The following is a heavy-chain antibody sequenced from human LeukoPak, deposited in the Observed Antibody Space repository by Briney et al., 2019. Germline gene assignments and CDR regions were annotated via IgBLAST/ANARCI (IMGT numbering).Heavy chain of an antibody. CDR2: IYYSGST. CDR1: GGSISSSSYY. CDR3: ARDRVPDYLNSASPSSY. J-gene: IGHJ4*02. Sequence: PSETLSLTCTVSGGSISSSSYYWGWIRQPPGKGLEWIRSIYYSGSTYYNPSLKSRVTISVDTSKNQFSLKLSSVTAADTAVYYCARDRVPDYLNSASPSSYWGQGTLVTVSS. D-gene: IGHD1-26*01. V-gene: IGHV4-39*07.